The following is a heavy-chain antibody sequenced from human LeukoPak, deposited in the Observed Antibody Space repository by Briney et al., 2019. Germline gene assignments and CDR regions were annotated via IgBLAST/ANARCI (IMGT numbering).Heavy chain of an antibody. V-gene: IGHV1-2*02. D-gene: IGHD6-6*01. CDR2: INPISGGT. Sequence: ASVKVSCKASGYTFTGYYMHWVRQAPGQGLEWMGWINPISGGTNHAQKFQGRVTMTRDTSISTAYMELSRLRSDDTAVYYCARDHSSSSSDYWGQGTLVTVSS. CDR1: GYTFTGYY. J-gene: IGHJ4*02. CDR3: ARDHSSSSSDY.